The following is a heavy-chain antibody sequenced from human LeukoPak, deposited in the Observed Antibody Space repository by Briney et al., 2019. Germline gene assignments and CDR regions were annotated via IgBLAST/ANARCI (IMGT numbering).Heavy chain of an antibody. CDR1: GFRFSAHS. D-gene: IGHD4-23*01. V-gene: IGHV3-30*04. J-gene: IGHJ4*02. Sequence: GGSLRLSCAASGFRFSAHSVHWVRQAPGKGLEWVAFISYDGKIKQYADSVKGRFTISRDNSKNTLFLQMNSLGTGDTAMYYCAKDQSRGVDGGYWGQGTLVTVSS. CDR3: AKDQSRGVDGGY. CDR2: ISYDGKIK.